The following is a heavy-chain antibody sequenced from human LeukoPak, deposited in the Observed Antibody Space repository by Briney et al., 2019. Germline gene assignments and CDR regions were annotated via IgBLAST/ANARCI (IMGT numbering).Heavy chain of an antibody. D-gene: IGHD3-10*01. CDR2: LSGSGGDT. J-gene: IGHJ4*02. CDR1: GFTFSSYA. Sequence: GGSLRLSCAASGFTFSSYAMSWVRQAPGKGLEWVSALSGSGGDTYYADSVKGRFTISRDNSKNTLYLQMNNLRAEDTAVYYCTKSASITIIRGVTQIDYWGQGTLVTVSS. CDR3: TKSASITIIRGVTQIDY. V-gene: IGHV3-23*01.